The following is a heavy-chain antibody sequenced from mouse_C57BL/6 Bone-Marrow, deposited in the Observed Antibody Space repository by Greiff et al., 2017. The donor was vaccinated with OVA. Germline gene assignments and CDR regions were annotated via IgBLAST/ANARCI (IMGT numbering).Heavy chain of an antibody. CDR2: IRSGGSYT. Sequence: EVQRVESGGDLAKPGGSLKLSCAASGFTFSSYGMSWVRQTPDKRLEWVATIRSGGSYTYYPDSVKGRFTISRDNAKNTLYLQMSSLKSEDTAMYYGASHVTTVVAPGFAYWGQGTLVTVSA. V-gene: IGHV5-6*01. CDR3: ASHVTTVVAPGFAY. J-gene: IGHJ3*01. D-gene: IGHD1-1*01. CDR1: GFTFSSYG.